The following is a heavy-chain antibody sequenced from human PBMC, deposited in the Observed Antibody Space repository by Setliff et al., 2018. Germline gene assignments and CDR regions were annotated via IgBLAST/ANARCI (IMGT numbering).Heavy chain of an antibody. D-gene: IGHD3-3*01. CDR3: ARLSWNGLRYYGLDV. V-gene: IGHV4-34*01. J-gene: IGHJ6*02. CDR1: GGSFSTYY. Sequence: SETLSLTCAVYGGSFSTYYWSWIRQPPGKGLEWIVEINHSGSTNYNPALKSRVTISVDTSTNQFSLKLRSVTAADTAVYYCARLSWNGLRYYGLDVWGQGTTVTVSS. CDR2: INHSGST.